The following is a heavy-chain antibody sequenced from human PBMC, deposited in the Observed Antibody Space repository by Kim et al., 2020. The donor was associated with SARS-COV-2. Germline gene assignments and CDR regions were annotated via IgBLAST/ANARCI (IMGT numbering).Heavy chain of an antibody. V-gene: IGHV1-18*04. CDR3: GLGYCDDSYCFLLDF. CDR1: GYTSSTYG. D-gene: IGHD2-21*02. CDR2: ISAYNGKT. Sequence: ASVKVSCRASGYTSSTYGISWVRQAPGQGLEWVGRISAYNGKTNYAEKIQDRVTLTTDTSTSTAYLELRSLRSDDTAVYYCGLGYCDDSYCFLLDFWSQGTTVTVSS. J-gene: IGHJ6*02.